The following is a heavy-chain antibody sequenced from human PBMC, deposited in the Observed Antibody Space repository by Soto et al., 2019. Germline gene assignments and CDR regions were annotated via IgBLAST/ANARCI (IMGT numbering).Heavy chain of an antibody. CDR1: GGSLSSHN. CDR2: INYNGNT. Sequence: PSETLSLTCTVSGGSLSSHNWSWVRQPPGKGPEWIGYINYNGNTYYNPSLWSRVTISVDSSKNQFSLKLTSVAAADTAVYYCAGGEYLRFGFWGQGTLLTVSS. CDR3: AGGEYLRFGF. V-gene: IGHV4-59*08. D-gene: IGHD5-12*01. J-gene: IGHJ4*02.